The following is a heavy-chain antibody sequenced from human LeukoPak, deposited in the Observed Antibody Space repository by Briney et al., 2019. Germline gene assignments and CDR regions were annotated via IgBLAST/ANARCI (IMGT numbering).Heavy chain of an antibody. CDR2: ISYDGSNK. Sequence: GGSLRLSCAVSGFSSFGSRWMHWVRQVPGKGLEWVAVISYDGSNKYYADSVKGRFTISRDNSKNTLYLQMNSLRAEDTAVYYCARDYSSSGSYLDYWGQGTLVTVSS. CDR1: GFSSFGSRW. CDR3: ARDYSSSGSYLDY. V-gene: IGHV3-30*01. D-gene: IGHD3-10*01. J-gene: IGHJ4*02.